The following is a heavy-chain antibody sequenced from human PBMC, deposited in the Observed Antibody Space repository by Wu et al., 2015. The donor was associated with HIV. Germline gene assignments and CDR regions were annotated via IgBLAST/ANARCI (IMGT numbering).Heavy chain of an antibody. D-gene: IGHD3-10*01. V-gene: IGHV1-69*05. CDR2: IIPIFGTA. CDR1: GGTFSSYA. CDR3: ARQSSPRSVRGVNSGYYYGMDV. Sequence: QVQLVQSGAEVKKPGSSLKVSCKASGGTFSSYAISWVRQAPGQGLEWMGGIIPIFGTANYAQKFQGRVTITTDESTSTAYMELSSLRSEDTAVYYCARQSSPRSVRGVNSGYYYGMDVWGQGTTVTVSS. J-gene: IGHJ6*02.